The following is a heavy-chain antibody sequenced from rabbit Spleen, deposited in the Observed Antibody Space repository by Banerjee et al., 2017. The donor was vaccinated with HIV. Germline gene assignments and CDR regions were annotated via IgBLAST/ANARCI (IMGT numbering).Heavy chain of an antibody. CDR3: ARDLTDAIGWNFGW. J-gene: IGHJ4*01. Sequence: QLVESGGDLVKPEGSLTLTCTASGFTLSSYYMNWVRQAPGKGLEWIGYIDPVFGITYFANWVNGRFSISRENAQNTVFLQMTSLTAADTATYFCARDLTDAIGWNFGWWGPGTLVTVS. CDR1: GFTLSSYY. D-gene: IGHD4-1*01. V-gene: IGHV1S7*01. CDR2: IDPVFGIT.